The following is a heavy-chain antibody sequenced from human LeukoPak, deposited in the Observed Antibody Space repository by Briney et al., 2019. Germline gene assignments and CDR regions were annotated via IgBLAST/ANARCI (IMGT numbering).Heavy chain of an antibody. CDR2: ISAYNGNT. J-gene: IGHJ3*02. CDR1: CYSIISYA. Sequence: ASVKVSCKASCYSIISYAIIWVRQAPGQGPEWMGWISAYNGNTNYAQKLQGRVTMTTDTSTSTAYMELRSLRSDDTAVYYCAREGFHYDSCGYCYVDAFDIWGQGTMVTVSS. D-gene: IGHD3-22*01. CDR3: AREGFHYDSCGYCYVDAFDI. V-gene: IGHV1-18*01.